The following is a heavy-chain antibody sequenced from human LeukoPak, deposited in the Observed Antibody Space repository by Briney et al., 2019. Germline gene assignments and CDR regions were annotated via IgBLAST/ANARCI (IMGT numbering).Heavy chain of an antibody. J-gene: IGHJ4*02. CDR2: ISGSGGRT. CDR3: ARSTSGHFDY. Sequence: GGSLRLSCAASGFTFSSYGMHWVRQAPGKGLEWVSGISGSGGRTYYADSGKGRFTISRDNSKNMLFLQMNSLRAEDTAVYYCARSTSGHFDYWGQGTLVTVSA. CDR1: GFTFSSYG. V-gene: IGHV3-23*01. D-gene: IGHD2-8*01.